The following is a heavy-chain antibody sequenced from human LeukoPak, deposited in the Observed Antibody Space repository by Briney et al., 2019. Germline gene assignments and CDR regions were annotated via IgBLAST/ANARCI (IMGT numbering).Heavy chain of an antibody. Sequence: QAGGSLRLSCAASRFSFSSHGMSWVRQAPGKGLEWVSGIIGGAGGTYYADSVKGRFTISRDNAKNTLYLQMNSLRAEDTAVYYCAHGSMYQLDYWGQGTLVTVSS. D-gene: IGHD2-2*01. CDR2: IIGGAGGT. V-gene: IGHV3-23*01. CDR3: AHGSMYQLDY. J-gene: IGHJ4*02. CDR1: RFSFSSHG.